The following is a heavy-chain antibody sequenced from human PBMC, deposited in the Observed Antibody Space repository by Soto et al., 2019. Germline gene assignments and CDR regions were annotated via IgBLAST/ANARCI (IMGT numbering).Heavy chain of an antibody. J-gene: IGHJ4*02. CDR2: IDESGTT. V-gene: IGHV4-39*07. CDR3: AGGLRDYYDSSGPAFDY. D-gene: IGHD3-22*01. CDR1: GGPIRSSSHY. Sequence: SETLSLTCSVSGGPIRSSSHYWGWIRQSPGTGLEWIGCIDESGTTYYNPSLQSRVTVSVDTSKNQFSLKVSSVTAADTAVYYCAGGLRDYYDSSGPAFDYWGQGTLVTVSS.